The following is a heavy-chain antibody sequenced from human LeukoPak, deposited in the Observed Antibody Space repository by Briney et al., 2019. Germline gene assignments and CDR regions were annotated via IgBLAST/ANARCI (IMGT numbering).Heavy chain of an antibody. CDR2: VFYTGRT. D-gene: IGHD1-14*01. CDR1: GASISSPGDY. J-gene: IGHJ5*02. V-gene: IGHV4-39*02. Sequence: SEALSLTCTVSGASISSPGDYWGWIRQSPGKRLEWIGSVFYTGRTYYNPSLKSRVTISVDTSQNQLSLRLISVTATDTAVYYCAREFAAGGIRNFFDPWGRGTLVTVSS. CDR3: AREFAAGGIRNFFDP.